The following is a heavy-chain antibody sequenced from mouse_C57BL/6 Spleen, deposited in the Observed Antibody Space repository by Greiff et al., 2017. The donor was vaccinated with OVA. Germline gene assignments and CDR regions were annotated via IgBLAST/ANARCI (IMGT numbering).Heavy chain of an antibody. CDR1: GYTFTSYW. CDR2: IDPSDSYT. J-gene: IGHJ1*03. CDR3: ARRVRDTGYYSNAYFDV. Sequence: VQLQESGAELVRPGASVKLPCKASGYTFTSYWMQWVKQRPGQGLEWIGEIDPSDSYTNYNQKFKGKATLTVDTSSSTAYMQLSSLTSEDSAVYYCARRVRDTGYYSNAYFDVWGTGTTVTVSS. V-gene: IGHV1-50*01. D-gene: IGHD2-5*01.